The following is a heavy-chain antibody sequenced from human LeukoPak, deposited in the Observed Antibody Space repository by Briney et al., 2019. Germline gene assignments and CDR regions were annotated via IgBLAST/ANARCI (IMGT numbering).Heavy chain of an antibody. CDR3: ASQSGSHAFEI. CDR1: GFTFSNAW. D-gene: IGHD6-25*01. J-gene: IGHJ3*02. CDR2: IKQDASDK. Sequence: GGSLRLSCAASGFTFSNAWMSWVRQAPGKGLEWVANIKQDASDKKYVDSVKGRFTISRDNAKNSMYLQMNSLRADDTAVYYCASQSGSHAFEIWGQGTMVTVSS. V-gene: IGHV3-7*05.